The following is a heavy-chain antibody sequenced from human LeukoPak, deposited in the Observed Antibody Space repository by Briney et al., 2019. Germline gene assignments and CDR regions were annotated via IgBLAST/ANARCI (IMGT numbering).Heavy chain of an antibody. J-gene: IGHJ5*02. V-gene: IGHV4-59*01. D-gene: IGHD3-10*01. CDR1: GGSISNYY. CDR3: ARVRGDIPNWFDP. CDR2: IYYSGST. Sequence: SETLSLTCTVSGGSISNYYWSWIRQPPGKGLEWIGYIYYSGSTNYNPSLKSRVTISVDTSKNQFSLKLSSVTAADTAVYYCARVRGDIPNWFDPWGQGTLVTVSS.